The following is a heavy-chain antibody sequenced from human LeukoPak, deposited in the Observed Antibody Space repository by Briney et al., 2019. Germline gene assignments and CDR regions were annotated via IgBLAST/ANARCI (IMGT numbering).Heavy chain of an antibody. J-gene: IGHJ6*02. CDR2: IWYDGSNK. V-gene: IGHV3-33*01. CDR1: GFTFNSHG. D-gene: IGHD3-10*01. Sequence: PGGSLRLSCAASGFTFNSHGMHWVCQAPGQGLEWVALIWYDGSNKYYVESVKGRFTISRDNSMSTLYLQMDSLRAEDTAVYYCARANYYSSGSYYGMDVWGQGTTVTVSS. CDR3: ARANYYSSGSYYGMDV.